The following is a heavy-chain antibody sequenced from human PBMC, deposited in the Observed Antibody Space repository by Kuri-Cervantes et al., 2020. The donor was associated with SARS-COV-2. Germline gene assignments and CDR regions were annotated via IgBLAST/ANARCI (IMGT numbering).Heavy chain of an antibody. J-gene: IGHJ4*02. V-gene: IGHV3-9*01. CDR1: GFTFDDYA. D-gene: IGHD3-3*01. CDR2: ISWNSGSI. CDR3: ARDRLWLLYSSSLSPYFDY. Sequence: GGSLRLSCAASGFTFDDYAMHWVRQAPGKGLEWVSGISWNSGSIGYADSVKGRFTISRDNSKNTLYLQMNSLRAEDTAVYYCARDRLWLLYSSSLSPYFDYWGQGTLVTV.